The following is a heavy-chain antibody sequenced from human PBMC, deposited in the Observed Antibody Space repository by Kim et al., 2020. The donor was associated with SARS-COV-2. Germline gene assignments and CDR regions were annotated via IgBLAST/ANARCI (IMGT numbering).Heavy chain of an antibody. V-gene: IGHV4-59*01. J-gene: IGHJ2*01. CDR2: IYYSGST. D-gene: IGHD4-17*01. Sequence: SETLSLTCTVSGGSISSYYWSWIRQPPGKGLEWIGYIYYSGSTNYNPSLKSRVTISVDTSKNQFSLKLSSVTAADTAVDYCAGDMFPQSHRYGDYEGWYFDLWGRGTLVTVSS. CDR1: GGSISSYY. CDR3: AGDMFPQSHRYGDYEGWYFDL.